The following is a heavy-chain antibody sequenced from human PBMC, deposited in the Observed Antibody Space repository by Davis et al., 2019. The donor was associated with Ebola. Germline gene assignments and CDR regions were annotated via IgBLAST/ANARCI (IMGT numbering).Heavy chain of an antibody. CDR1: GFTFTSSA. Sequence: SVKVSCKASGFTFTSSAVQWVRQARGQRLEWIGWIVVGSGNTNYAQKFQGRVTITADESTSTAYMELSSLRSDDTAVYYCARDWGMATPFNYWGQGTLVTVSS. CDR2: IVVGSGNT. V-gene: IGHV1-58*01. J-gene: IGHJ4*02. D-gene: IGHD5-24*01. CDR3: ARDWGMATPFNY.